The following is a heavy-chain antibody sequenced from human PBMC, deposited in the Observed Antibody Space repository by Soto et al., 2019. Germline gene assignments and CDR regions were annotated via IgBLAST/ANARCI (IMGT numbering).Heavy chain of an antibody. V-gene: IGHV1-46*01. CDR1: GYTFTSYY. J-gene: IGHJ6*02. Sequence: GASVKVSCKASGYTFTSYYMHWVRQAPGQGLEWMGIINPSGGSTSYAQKFQGRVTMTRDTSTSTVYMELSSLRSEDTAVYYCARDRVYCSSTSCYTSRALSRPYYYGMDVWGQGTTVTVSS. CDR3: ARDRVYCSSTSCYTSRALSRPYYYGMDV. D-gene: IGHD2-2*02. CDR2: INPSGGST.